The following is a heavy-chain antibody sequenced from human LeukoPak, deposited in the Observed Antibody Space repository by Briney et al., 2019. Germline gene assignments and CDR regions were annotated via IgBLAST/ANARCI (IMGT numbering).Heavy chain of an antibody. CDR3: ARGGGYYGSSVLYFNY. V-gene: IGHV4-59*01. CDR2: IYYTGNS. CDR1: GGSINGYS. D-gene: IGHD3-22*01. Sequence: SETLSLTCTVSGGSINGYSWTWIRQPPGKGLEWIGYIYYTGNSYYNPSLKSPVTISVDTSKNQFSLKLSSVTATDTAVYFCARGGGYYGSSVLYFNYWGQGTLVTVSS. J-gene: IGHJ4*02.